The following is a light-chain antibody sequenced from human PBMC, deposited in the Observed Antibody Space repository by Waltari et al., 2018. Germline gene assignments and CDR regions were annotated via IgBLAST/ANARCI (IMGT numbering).Light chain of an antibody. J-gene: IGKJ5*01. CDR3: QKFNSAPGST. Sequence: DIQMTQSPSSLSASVGDRVTITSRASQGISNYLAWYQQKPGKVPKLLIYAASTLQSGGPSRCSCSGAGTDFTLTISSLQPEDVATYYWQKFNSAPGSTFGQGTRLEIK. V-gene: IGKV1-27*01. CDR1: QGISNY. CDR2: AAS.